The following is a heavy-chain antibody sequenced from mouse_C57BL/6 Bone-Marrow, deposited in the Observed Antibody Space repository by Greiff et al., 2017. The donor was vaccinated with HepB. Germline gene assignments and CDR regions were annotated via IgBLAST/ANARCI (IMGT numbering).Heavy chain of an antibody. V-gene: IGHV1-59*01. CDR2: IYPSDSYT. D-gene: IGHD2-3*01. Sequence: VQLQQPGAELVRPGTSVKLSCKASGYTFTSYWMHWVKQRPGQGLEWIGVIYPSDSYTNYNQKFKGKATLTVDTSSSTAYMQLSSLTSEDSAVYYCARRELLSFDYWGQGTTLTVSS. J-gene: IGHJ2*01. CDR1: GYTFTSYW. CDR3: ARRELLSFDY.